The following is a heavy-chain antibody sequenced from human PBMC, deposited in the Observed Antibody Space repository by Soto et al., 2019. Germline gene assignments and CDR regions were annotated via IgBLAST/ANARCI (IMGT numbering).Heavy chain of an antibody. J-gene: IGHJ6*02. V-gene: IGHV1-69*06. D-gene: IGHD1-26*01. CDR2: TVPSYGTA. CDR3: ARSVDVGALYYGMDV. Sequence: GASVKVSCKASGGTFRSYGINWVRQAPGQGLEWMGGTVPSYGTANYAQKFQGRLTITADTSTSTAYMELSSLRYEDTAVYYCARSVDVGALYYGMDVWGQGTTVTVS. CDR1: GGTFRSYG.